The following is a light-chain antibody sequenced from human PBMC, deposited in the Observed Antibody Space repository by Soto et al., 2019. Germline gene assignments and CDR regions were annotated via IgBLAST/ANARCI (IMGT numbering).Light chain of an antibody. CDR2: WAS. CDR1: QSILYSSNDKNY. Sequence: DIVMTQSPDSLAVSLGERATINCKSSQSILYSSNDKNYLAWYQQKPGQPPKLLIYWASTRESGVPDRFSGSGSETDFTLTITSLQAEVVAVYYCQHYYSPPLTFGGGTKVEIK. V-gene: IGKV4-1*01. J-gene: IGKJ4*01. CDR3: QHYYSPPLT.